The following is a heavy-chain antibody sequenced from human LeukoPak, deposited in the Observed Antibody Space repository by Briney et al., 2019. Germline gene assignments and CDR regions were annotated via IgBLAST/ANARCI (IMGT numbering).Heavy chain of an antibody. J-gene: IGHJ6*02. CDR2: ISSSGSSI. D-gene: IGHD3-10*01. Sequence: GGSLRLSCAASGFTISSYAMSWVRQAPGKGLEWVSYISSSGSSIYYADSVKGRFTISRDNAKNSLYLQMNSLRAEDTAVYYCARPGYYYGMDVWGQGTTVTVSS. CDR1: GFTISSYA. V-gene: IGHV3-48*03. CDR3: ARPGYYYGMDV.